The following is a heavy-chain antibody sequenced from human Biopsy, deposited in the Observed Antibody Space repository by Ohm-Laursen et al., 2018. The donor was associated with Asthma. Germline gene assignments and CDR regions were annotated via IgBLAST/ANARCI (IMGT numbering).Heavy chain of an antibody. CDR1: GYTFTSYY. V-gene: IGHV1-46*01. D-gene: IGHD1-26*01. CDR2: INPSGGST. Sequence: GSSVKVSCKASGYTFTSYYMHWVRQSPGQGLEGMGIINPSGGSTSYAQKFQCRVTMTRDTSTSTVYMELSSLRSEDTAVYYCARAGALIVGATMGYWGQGTLVTVSS. J-gene: IGHJ4*02. CDR3: ARAGALIVGATMGY.